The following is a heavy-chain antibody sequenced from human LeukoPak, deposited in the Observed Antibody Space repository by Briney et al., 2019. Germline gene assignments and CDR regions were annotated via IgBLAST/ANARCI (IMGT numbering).Heavy chain of an antibody. V-gene: IGHV4-39*01. CDR3: ARHGATMIVVEN. CDR1: DDSITSSDHF. D-gene: IGHD3-22*01. Sequence: SETLSLTCSGSDDSITSSDHFWVWIRQPPGKGLEWIGSVYYSGNTYSNPSLRSRVSISVDTSKNQFSLKLASVTAADTAVYFCARHGATMIVVENWGQGTLVTVSS. CDR2: VYYSGNT. J-gene: IGHJ4*02.